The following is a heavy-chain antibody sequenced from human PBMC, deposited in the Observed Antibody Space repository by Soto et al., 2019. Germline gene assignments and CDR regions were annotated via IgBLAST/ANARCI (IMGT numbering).Heavy chain of an antibody. Sequence: ASVKVSCKVSGYTLTELSMHWVRQAPGKGLEWMGGFDPEDGETIYAQKFQGRVTMTEDTSTDTAYMELSSLRSEDTAVYYCATDRRRVLRFLEWFAWFDPWGQGTMVTVYS. J-gene: IGHJ5*02. CDR3: ATDRRRVLRFLEWFAWFDP. V-gene: IGHV1-24*01. D-gene: IGHD3-3*01. CDR2: FDPEDGET. CDR1: GYTLTELS.